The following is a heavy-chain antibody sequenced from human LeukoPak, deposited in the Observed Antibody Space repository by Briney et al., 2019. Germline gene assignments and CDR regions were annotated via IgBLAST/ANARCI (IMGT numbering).Heavy chain of an antibody. CDR1: GFTFNNYA. V-gene: IGHV3-30*01. CDR3: ARARITKKAVVNRIDY. J-gene: IGHJ4*02. D-gene: IGHD3-22*01. CDR2: ISYDGSKK. Sequence: PGGSLRLSCAAFGFTFNNYALHWVRQAPAKGLEWVAIISYDGSKKYYADSVKGRFTISRDNSTNTLFLQMDSLRDEDTAVYYCARARITKKAVVNRIDYWGQGTLVTVSS.